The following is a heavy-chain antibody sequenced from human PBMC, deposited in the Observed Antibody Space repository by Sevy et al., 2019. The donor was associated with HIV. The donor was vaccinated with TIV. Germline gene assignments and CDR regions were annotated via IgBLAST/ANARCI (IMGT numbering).Heavy chain of an antibody. V-gene: IGHV3-11*01. CDR3: AGGGSSLNYYYYDGMDV. CDR1: GFSFSDYY. D-gene: IGHD6-13*01. J-gene: IGHJ6*02. Sequence: GGSLRLSCAASGFSFSDYYMNWVRQAPGKGLEWVSYISSSGTAMYYADSVKGRFTISRDNPKKSLYLQMNSLRAEDTAVYYCAGGGSSLNYYYYDGMDVWGQGTTVTVSS. CDR2: ISSSGTAM.